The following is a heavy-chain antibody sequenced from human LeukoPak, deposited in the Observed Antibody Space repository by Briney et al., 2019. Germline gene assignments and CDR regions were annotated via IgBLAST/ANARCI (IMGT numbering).Heavy chain of an antibody. CDR2: ISGSGGIT. CDR3: AKDGSYYDFWSGSVWFDP. Sequence: PGGSLRLSCAASGFTFSSYAMSWVRQAPGGRLEWVSAISGSGGITYYAESVKGRGTISRDNSKNTLSLQMNSLRAEDTAVYYCAKDGSYYDFWSGSVWFDPWGKGPLVTVSS. V-gene: IGHV3-23*01. J-gene: IGHJ5*02. D-gene: IGHD3-3*01. CDR1: GFTFSSYA.